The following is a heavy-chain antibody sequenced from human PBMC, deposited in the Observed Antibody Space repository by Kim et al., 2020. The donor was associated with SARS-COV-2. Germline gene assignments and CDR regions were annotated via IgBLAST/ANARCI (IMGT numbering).Heavy chain of an antibody. D-gene: IGHD2-2*01. CDR3: ARDKISDIVVVPAAMHYYYYGMDV. Sequence: SQTLSLTCAISGDSVSSNSAAWNWIRQSPSRGLEWLGRTYYRSKWYNDYAVSVKSRITINPDTSKNQFSLQLNSVAPEDTAVYYCARDKISDIVVVPAAMHYYYYGMDVWGQGTPVTVSS. CDR2: TYYRSKWYN. J-gene: IGHJ6*02. CDR1: GDSVSSNSAA. V-gene: IGHV6-1*01.